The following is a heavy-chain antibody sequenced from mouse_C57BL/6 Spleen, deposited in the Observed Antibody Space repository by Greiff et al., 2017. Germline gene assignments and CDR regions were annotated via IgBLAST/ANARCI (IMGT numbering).Heavy chain of an antibody. CDR1: GYTFTGYW. J-gene: IGHJ2*01. D-gene: IGHD1-1*01. CDR3: ARAYYYGRSYPYYFDY. Sequence: LPESGAELMKPGASVKLSCKATGYTFTGYWIEWVKQRPGHGLEWIGEILPGSGSTNYNEKFKGTATFTADTSSNTAYMQLSSLTTEDSTIYDCARAYYYGRSYPYYFDYWGQGTTLTVSS. V-gene: IGHV1-9*01. CDR2: ILPGSGST.